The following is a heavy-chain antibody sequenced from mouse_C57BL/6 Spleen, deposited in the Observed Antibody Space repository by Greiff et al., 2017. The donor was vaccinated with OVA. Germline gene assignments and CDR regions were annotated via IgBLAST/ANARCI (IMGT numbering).Heavy chain of an antibody. V-gene: IGHV1-72*01. J-gene: IGHJ2*01. D-gene: IGHD2-4*01. CDR1: GYTFPGYW. CDR3: ARKRVYDYDYFDY. CDR2: IDPISGGT. Sequence: QVQLQQPGAELVKPGASVKLSCKASGYTFPGYWMHWVKQRPGRGLEWIGRIDPISGGTKYNEKFKSKATLTVDKPSGTAYMQLSSLTSEDSAVYYGARKRVYDYDYFDYWGQGTTLTVSS.